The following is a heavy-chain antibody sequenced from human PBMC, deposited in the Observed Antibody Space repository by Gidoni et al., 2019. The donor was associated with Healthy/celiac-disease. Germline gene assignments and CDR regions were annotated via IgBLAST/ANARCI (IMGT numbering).Heavy chain of an antibody. CDR2: ISAYHGNT. CDR1: GYTFTSYG. D-gene: IGHD3-16*02. Sequence: QVQLVQSGAEVTKPGASVKVSCKASGYTFTSYGIRWVRQAPGQGLEWMGWISAYHGNTNYAQELQGRVTMTTDTSTSTAYMELRSLRSDDTAVYYCARDLPPGSYIWGSYRTDAFDIWGQGTMVTVFS. J-gene: IGHJ3*02. V-gene: IGHV1-18*01. CDR3: ARDLPPGSYIWGSYRTDAFDI.